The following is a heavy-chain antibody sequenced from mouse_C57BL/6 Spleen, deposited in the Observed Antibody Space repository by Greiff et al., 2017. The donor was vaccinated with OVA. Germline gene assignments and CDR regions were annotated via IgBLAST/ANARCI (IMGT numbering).Heavy chain of an antibody. CDR2: INPYNGGT. V-gene: IGHV1-19*01. D-gene: IGHD4-1*01. CDR3: ASGNWSYFDY. J-gene: IGHJ2*01. Sequence: VQLKQSGPVLVKPGASVKMSCKASGYTFTDYYMNWVKQSHGKSLEWIGVINPYNGGTSYNQKFKGKATLTVDKSSSTAYMELNSLTSEDSAVYYCASGNWSYFDYWGQGTTLTVSS. CDR1: GYTFTDYY.